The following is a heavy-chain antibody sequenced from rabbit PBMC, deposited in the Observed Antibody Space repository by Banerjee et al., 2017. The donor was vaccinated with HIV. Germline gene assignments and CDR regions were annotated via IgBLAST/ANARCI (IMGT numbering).Heavy chain of an antibody. V-gene: IGHV1S7*01. D-gene: IGHD2-1*01. CDR2: IDPVFGST. Sequence: QLKESGGGLVQPGGSLKLSCKASGFDFSSYYMSWVRQAPGKGLEWIGYIDPVFGSTYYASWVNGRFTISSHNAQNSVDLQMNSLTAADTATYFCVREESDGGGHLKLWGQGTLVTVS. J-gene: IGHJ6*01. CDR1: GFDFSSYY. CDR3: VREESDGGGHLKL.